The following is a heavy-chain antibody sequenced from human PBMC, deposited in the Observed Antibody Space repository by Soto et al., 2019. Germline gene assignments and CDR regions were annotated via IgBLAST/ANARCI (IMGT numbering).Heavy chain of an antibody. CDR3: ARGIRLITMVRGVISLYFDY. CDR2: INHSGST. CDR1: GGSFSGYY. Sequence: QVQLQQWGAGLLKPSETLSLTCAVYGGSFSGYYWSWIRQPPGKGLEWIGEINHSGSTNYNPSLKSRVTISVDTSKNQFSLKLSSVTAADTAVYYCARGIRLITMVRGVISLYFDYWGQGTLVTVSS. V-gene: IGHV4-34*01. D-gene: IGHD3-10*01. J-gene: IGHJ4*02.